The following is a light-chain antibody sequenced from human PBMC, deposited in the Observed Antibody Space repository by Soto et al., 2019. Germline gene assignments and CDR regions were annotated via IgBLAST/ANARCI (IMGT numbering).Light chain of an antibody. CDR2: AAS. Sequence: DIQMTQSPSTLSASVGHRVTITCRASQSISIYLNWYQQRPGKAPKLLIYAASSLQSGVPSRFSGSGSGTDFTLTISTLQPEDFATYYCQQSYSHPRTFGQGTKVDIK. CDR1: QSISIY. CDR3: QQSYSHPRT. V-gene: IGKV1-39*01. J-gene: IGKJ1*01.